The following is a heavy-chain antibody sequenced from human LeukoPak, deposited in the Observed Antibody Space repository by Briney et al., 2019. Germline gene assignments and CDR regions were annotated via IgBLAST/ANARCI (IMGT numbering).Heavy chain of an antibody. Sequence: GGSLRLSCAASGFTFSDHYIDWVPQGPGKGLEWVGRIRDKRYSYSTEYAASVRGRFIISRDDSKNLVYLQMNSLEIEDTAVYNFATSNPLGGHVYDIWGHRTMVTVSS. CDR3: ATSNPLGGHVYDI. CDR2: IRDKRYSYST. D-gene: IGHD2-15*01. V-gene: IGHV3-72*01. CDR1: GFTFSDHY. J-gene: IGHJ3*02.